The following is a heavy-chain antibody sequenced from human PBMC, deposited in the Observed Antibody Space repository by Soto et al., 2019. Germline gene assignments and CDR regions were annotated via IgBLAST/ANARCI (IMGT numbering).Heavy chain of an antibody. CDR3: ASPSGPYDILTGYLY. CDR2: IYYSGST. J-gene: IGHJ4*02. CDR1: GGSLSSSSYY. D-gene: IGHD3-9*01. Sequence: SETLSLTCTVSGGSLSSSSYYWGWIRQPPGKGLEWIGSIYYSGSTYYNPSLKSRVTISVDTSKNQFSLKLSSVTAADTAVYYCASPSGPYDILTGYLYWGQVTRVTVSS. V-gene: IGHV4-39*01.